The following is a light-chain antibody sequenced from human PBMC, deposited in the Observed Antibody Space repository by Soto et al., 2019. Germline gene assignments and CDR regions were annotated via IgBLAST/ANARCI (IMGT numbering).Light chain of an antibody. CDR1: QSISTW. CDR2: DAS. V-gene: IGKV1-5*01. CDR3: QHYNSYSEA. Sequence: DIQMTQSPSTLSASVGDRVTITCRASQSISTWLAWYQQKPGKAPKLLIYDASSLESGVPSRFSGSGSGTEFTLTISSLQPEDFATYYCQHYNSYSEAFGQGTRWIS. J-gene: IGKJ1*01.